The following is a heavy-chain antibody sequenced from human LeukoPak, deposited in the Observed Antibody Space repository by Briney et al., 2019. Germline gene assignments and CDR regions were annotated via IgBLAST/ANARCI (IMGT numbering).Heavy chain of an antibody. CDR3: ARGYYFGLDV. CDR1: GGSISSLY. V-gene: IGHV4-4*09. J-gene: IGHJ6*02. Sequence: ASETLSLTCTVSGGSISSLYCNWIRQPPGKGPEWIGYIHSGGSMSSSPSLKSRVAMSIDTSKEQVSLRLNSVTPTDTAVYYCARGYYFGLDVWGLGTTVTVSS. CDR2: IHSGGSM.